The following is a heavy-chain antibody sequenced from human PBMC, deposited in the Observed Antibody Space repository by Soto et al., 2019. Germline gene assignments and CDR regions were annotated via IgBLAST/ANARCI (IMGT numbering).Heavy chain of an antibody. D-gene: IGHD6-13*01. CDR1: GGSISSGGYS. CDR3: ARADLYSIPPSVYGMDV. V-gene: IGHV4-30-2*01. Sequence: SETLSLTCAVSGGSISSGGYSWSWIRQPPGKGLEWIGYIYHSGSTYYNPSLKSRVTISVDTSKNQFSLKLSSVTAADTAVYYCARADLYSIPPSVYGMDVWGQGTTVTVSS. CDR2: IYHSGST. J-gene: IGHJ6*02.